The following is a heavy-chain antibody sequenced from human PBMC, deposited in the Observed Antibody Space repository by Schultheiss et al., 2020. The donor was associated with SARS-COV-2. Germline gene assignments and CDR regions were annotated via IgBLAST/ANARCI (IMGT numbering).Heavy chain of an antibody. J-gene: IGHJ6*02. CDR1: GFTFSSYA. V-gene: IGHV3-23*01. CDR2: ISGSGGST. D-gene: IGHD6-19*01. CDR3: AKDPIAVAGTYYYGMDV. Sequence: GGSLRLSCAASGFTFSSYAMSWVRQAPGKGLEWVSAISGSGGSTYYADSVKGRFTISRDNSKNTLYLQMNSLRAEDTAVYYCAKDPIAVAGTYYYGMDVWGQGTTVTVSS.